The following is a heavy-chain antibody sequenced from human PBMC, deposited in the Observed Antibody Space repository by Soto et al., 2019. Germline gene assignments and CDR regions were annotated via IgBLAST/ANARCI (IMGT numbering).Heavy chain of an antibody. D-gene: IGHD4-17*01. V-gene: IGHV4-34*01. CDR3: ARAQNNTVTNGRQISYFDY. CDR2: INHSGST. J-gene: IGHJ4*02. Sequence: SETLSLTCAVYGGSFSGYYWSWIRQPPGKGLEWIGEINHSGSTNYNPSLKSRVTISVDTSKNQFSLKLSSVTAADTAVYYCARAQNNTVTNGRQISYFDYWGQGTLVTGSS. CDR1: GGSFSGYY.